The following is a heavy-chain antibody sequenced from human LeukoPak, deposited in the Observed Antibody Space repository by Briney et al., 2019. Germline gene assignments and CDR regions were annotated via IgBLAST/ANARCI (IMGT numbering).Heavy chain of an antibody. J-gene: IGHJ4*02. D-gene: IGHD1-1*01. CDR2: IRSSGRTI. Sequence: GGSLRLSCAASGFTVSSNYMSWVRQAPGKGLEWVSYIRSSGRTIYYADSVKGRFTISRDNAKNSLYLQMNSLRAEDTAVYYCARVSWKGVDYWGQGTLVTVSS. CDR3: ARVSWKGVDY. CDR1: GFTVSSNY. V-gene: IGHV3-11*04.